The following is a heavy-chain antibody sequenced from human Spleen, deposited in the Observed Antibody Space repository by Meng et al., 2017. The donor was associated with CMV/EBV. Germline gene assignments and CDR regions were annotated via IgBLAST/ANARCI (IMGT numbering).Heavy chain of an antibody. CDR1: GFTVSNNY. D-gene: IGHD2-21*01. CDR3: ARGGCGGDCYFWYFDL. Sequence: GESLKISCAASGFTVSNNYISWVRQAPGKGLEWVSVIYSGGATYYADSVKGRFAISRDNSKNTVFLQMNSLRAEDTAVYYCARGGCGGDCYFWYFDLWGRGTLVTVSS. J-gene: IGHJ2*01. V-gene: IGHV3-66*02. CDR2: IYSGGAT.